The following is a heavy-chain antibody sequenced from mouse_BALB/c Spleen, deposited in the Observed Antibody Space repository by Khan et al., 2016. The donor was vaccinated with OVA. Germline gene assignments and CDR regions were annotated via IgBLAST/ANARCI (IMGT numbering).Heavy chain of an antibody. CDR2: MWAGGST. J-gene: IGHJ3*01. CDR3: ARPYYGSAWFAY. CDR1: GFSLTNYG. Sequence: QVQLKESGPGLVAPSQSLSITCTVSGFSLTNYGVHWVRQSPGKGLEWLGVMWAGGSTNYNSALMSSLNITKDNSKSQIFLKVNSLQTDDTAMYXCARPYYGSAWFAYWGQGTLVTVSA. V-gene: IGHV2-9*02. D-gene: IGHD1-1*01.